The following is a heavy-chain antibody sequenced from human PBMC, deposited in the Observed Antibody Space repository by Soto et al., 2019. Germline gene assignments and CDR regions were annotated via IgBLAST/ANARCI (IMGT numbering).Heavy chain of an antibody. V-gene: IGHV3-23*01. D-gene: IGHD5-18*01. Sequence: GGSLRLSCEASGFTFSTYGMNWVRQAPGKGLEWVSAISGSGGSTYYAYSVKGRFTISRDNSKNTLYLQMNSLRAEDTAVYYCAKDWTYSYGFFGWFDPWGQGTLVTVSS. CDR1: GFTFSTYG. CDR3: AKDWTYSYGFFGWFDP. J-gene: IGHJ5*02. CDR2: ISGSGGST.